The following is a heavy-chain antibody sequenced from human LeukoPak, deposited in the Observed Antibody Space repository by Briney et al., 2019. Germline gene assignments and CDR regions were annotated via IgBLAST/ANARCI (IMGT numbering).Heavy chain of an antibody. J-gene: IGHJ4*02. Sequence: ASVKVSCKASGYTFTSYYMPWVRQAPGQGLEWMGIINPSGGSTSYAQKFQGRVTMTRDTSTITVYMELSSLRSEDTAVYYCAREHYYDSSGYLIFDYWGQGTLVTVSS. CDR3: AREHYYDSSGYLIFDY. CDR1: GYTFTSYY. V-gene: IGHV1-46*01. CDR2: INPSGGST. D-gene: IGHD3-22*01.